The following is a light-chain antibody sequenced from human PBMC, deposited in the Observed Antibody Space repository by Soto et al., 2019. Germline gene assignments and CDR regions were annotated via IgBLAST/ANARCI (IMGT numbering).Light chain of an antibody. CDR1: QSVRSS. CDR2: GAS. J-gene: IGKJ5*01. CDR3: QQYDNSPIT. V-gene: IGKV3-20*01. Sequence: EMVMTQSPATLSVSPGERATLSCRASQSVRSSLAWYQQKPGQPPRLLIYGASSRATGIPDRFSGTGSETDFTLTISRLEPEDFAVYYCQQYDNSPITFGQGTRLEIK.